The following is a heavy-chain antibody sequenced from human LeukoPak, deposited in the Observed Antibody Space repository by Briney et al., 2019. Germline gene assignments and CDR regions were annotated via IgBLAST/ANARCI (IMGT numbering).Heavy chain of an antibody. CDR3: ARHKTYSGYSSGWFAFDI. V-gene: IGHV3-21*01. CDR2: ISSSSSYI. D-gene: IGHD6-19*01. J-gene: IGHJ3*02. CDR1: GFTFSSYS. Sequence: GGSLRLSCAASGFTFSSYSMNWVRQAPGKGLEWVSSISSSSSYIYYADSVKGRFTISRDNAKNSLYLQMNSLRAEDTAVYYCARHKTYSGYSSGWFAFDIWGQGTMVTVSS.